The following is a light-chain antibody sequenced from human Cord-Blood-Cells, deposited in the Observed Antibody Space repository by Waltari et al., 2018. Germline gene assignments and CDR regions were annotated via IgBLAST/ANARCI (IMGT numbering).Light chain of an antibody. Sequence: IQMTQAPSTLSASVGDRITITCRASQSISSWLAWYQQKPGKAPKLLIYKASSLESGVPSRFSGSGSGTEFTLTISSLQPDDFATYYCQQYNSYSPVGQGTKVEIK. J-gene: IGKJ1*01. CDR2: KAS. CDR3: QQYNSYSP. CDR1: QSISSW. V-gene: IGKV1-5*03.